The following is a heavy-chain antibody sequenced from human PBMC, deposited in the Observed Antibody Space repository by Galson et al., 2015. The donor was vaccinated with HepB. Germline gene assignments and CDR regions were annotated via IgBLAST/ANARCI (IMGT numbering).Heavy chain of an antibody. CDR1: GFTFSSYG. CDR2: ISYDGSNK. J-gene: IGHJ4*02. D-gene: IGHD3-10*01. Sequence: SLRLSCAAPGFTFSSYGMHWVRQAPGKGLEWVAVISYDGSNKYYADSVKGRFTISRDNSKNTLYLQMNSLRAEDTAVYYCAKFGSTAPSYWGPGTLVTASS. V-gene: IGHV3-30*18. CDR3: AKFGSTAPSY.